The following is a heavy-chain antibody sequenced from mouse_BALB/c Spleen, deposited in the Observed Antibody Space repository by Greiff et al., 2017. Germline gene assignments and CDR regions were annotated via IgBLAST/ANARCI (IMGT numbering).Heavy chain of an antibody. Sequence: EVKLMESGAELVKPGASVKLSCTASGFNIKDTYMHWVKQRPEQGLEWIGRIDPANGNTKYDPKFQGKATITADTSSNTAYLQLSSLTSEDTAVYYCATYDLGPAWFAYWGQGTLVTVSA. J-gene: IGHJ3*01. D-gene: IGHD2-4*01. CDR3: ATYDLGPAWFAY. V-gene: IGHV14-3*02. CDR2: IDPANGNT. CDR1: GFNIKDTY.